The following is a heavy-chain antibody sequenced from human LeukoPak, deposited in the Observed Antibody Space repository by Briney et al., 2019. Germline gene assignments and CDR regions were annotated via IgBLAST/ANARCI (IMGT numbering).Heavy chain of an antibody. CDR1: GFTFSSYG. CDR2: TSYDGTYN. D-gene: IGHD2-15*01. CDR3: AKGLRLGYCSGGSCYYGMDV. J-gene: IGHJ6*02. Sequence: PGGSLRLSCAASGFTFSSYGIHWVRQAPGKGLEWVAFTSYDGTYNYYADSVRGRFTISRDNSKNTLYLQMNSLRPEDTAVYYCAKGLRLGYCSGGSCYYGMDVWGQGTTVTVSS. V-gene: IGHV3-30*18.